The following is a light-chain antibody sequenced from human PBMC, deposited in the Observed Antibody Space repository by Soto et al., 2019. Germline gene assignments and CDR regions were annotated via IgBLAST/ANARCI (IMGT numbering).Light chain of an antibody. CDR3: CSYAGSYSWV. CDR1: SSNVGGYSY. CDR2: DVT. Sequence: QSALTQPRSVSGSPGQSVTISCTGTSSNVGGYSYVSWYQQHPGIAPQLIIYDVTKRPSGVPDRFSGSKSGNTASLTISGLQGEDEADYYGCSYAGSYSWVFGGGTKLTVL. J-gene: IGLJ3*02. V-gene: IGLV2-11*01.